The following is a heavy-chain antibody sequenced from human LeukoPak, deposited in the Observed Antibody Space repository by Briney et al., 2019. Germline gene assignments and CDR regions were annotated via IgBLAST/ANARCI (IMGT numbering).Heavy chain of an antibody. J-gene: IGHJ5*02. CDR3: ARDATYSPKGFDP. CDR1: GGSFSGYY. V-gene: IGHV4-34*01. D-gene: IGHD2-21*01. CDR2: INRSGST. Sequence: SETLSLTCAVYGGSFSGYYWSWIRQPPGKGLEWIGEINRSGSTNYNPSLKSRVTISVDTSKNQFSLKLSSVTAADTAVYYCARDATYSPKGFDPWGQGTLVTVSS.